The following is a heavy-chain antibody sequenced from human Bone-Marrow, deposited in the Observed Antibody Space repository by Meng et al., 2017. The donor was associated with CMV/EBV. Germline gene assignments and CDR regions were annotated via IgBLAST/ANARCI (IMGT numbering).Heavy chain of an antibody. J-gene: IGHJ6*02. Sequence: GESLKISCAASGFTFSSYAMHWVRQAPGKGLEWVANIRFDGTNKYQADSVKGRFTISRDNSKNTMYLQMNSLRAEDTAVYYCAKRGDSSGTYAMDVWGQGTTVTVSS. CDR3: AKRGDSSGTYAMDV. V-gene: IGHV3-30*02. CDR1: GFTFSSYA. D-gene: IGHD3-22*01. CDR2: IRFDGTNK.